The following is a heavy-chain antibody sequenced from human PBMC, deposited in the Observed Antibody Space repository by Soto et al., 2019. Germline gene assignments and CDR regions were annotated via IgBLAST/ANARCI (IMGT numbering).Heavy chain of an antibody. J-gene: IGHJ4*02. V-gene: IGHV3-30*04. D-gene: IGHD1-26*01. CDR1: GFTFSTYS. CDR3: ARDAAYRGTYYYFDY. CDR2: ISYDGKYR. Sequence: PGGSLRLSCAASGFTFSTYSLHWVRQAPGKGLEWVAVISYDGKYRYYADSVRGRFTISRDDSKNTLSLQVSSLRPDDTAVYYCARDAAYRGTYYYFDYWGQGTLVTVSS.